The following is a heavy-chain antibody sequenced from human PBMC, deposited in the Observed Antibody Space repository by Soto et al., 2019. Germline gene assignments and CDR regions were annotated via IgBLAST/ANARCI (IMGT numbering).Heavy chain of an antibody. D-gene: IGHD1-26*01. Sequence: QVQLVESGGGVVQPGRSLRLSCAASGFTFSNYGMHWVRQAPGKGLEWVTIIWHDGNNKYYADSVRGRFIISRDNAKNRMSLQMNSLRAEDTAVYYCARDLAGASDSYGLDVWGQGTPVTVSS. V-gene: IGHV3-33*01. CDR1: GFTFSNYG. J-gene: IGHJ6*02. CDR3: ARDLAGASDSYGLDV. CDR2: IWHDGNNK.